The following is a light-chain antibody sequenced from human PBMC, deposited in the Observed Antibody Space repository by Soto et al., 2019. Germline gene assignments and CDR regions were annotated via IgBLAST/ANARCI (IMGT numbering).Light chain of an antibody. Sequence: IVMTQSPGTVSVFPGETVTLSCRASQSVSGYLDWFHQKPGQAPRLVLLRIFTRAIGVPARFSGSGSETECTLTISWLQSEDSGVYYCLQHYSWPWTFGQGTKVEIK. CDR1: QSVSGY. CDR2: RIF. V-gene: IGKV3-15*01. CDR3: LQHYSWPWT. J-gene: IGKJ1*01.